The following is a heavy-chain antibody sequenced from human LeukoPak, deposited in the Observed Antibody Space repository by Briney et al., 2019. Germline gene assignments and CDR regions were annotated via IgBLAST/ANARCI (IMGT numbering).Heavy chain of an antibody. CDR2: INHSGST. V-gene: IGHV4-34*01. CDR1: GGSFSGYY. D-gene: IGHD4-17*01. CDR3: ARGPSYGDYDPHYKNSFDP. Sequence: PSETLSLTCAVYGGSFSGYYWSWIRQPPGKGMEWIGEINHSGSTNYNPSLKSRVTISVDTSKNQFSLKLSSVTAADTAVYYCARGPSYGDYDPHYKNSFDPWGQGTLVTVSS. J-gene: IGHJ5*02.